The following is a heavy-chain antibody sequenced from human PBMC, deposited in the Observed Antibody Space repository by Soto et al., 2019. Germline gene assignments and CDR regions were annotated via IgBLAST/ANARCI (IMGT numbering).Heavy chain of an antibody. J-gene: IGHJ5*02. CDR1: GYTFSSYA. CDR3: ARVPRYTSDNVEVPAVMFDDWFVP. D-gene: IGHD2-2*01. Sequence: QVQLVQSGAEVKKPGASVKVSCKASGYTFSSYAVQWVRQAPGQSLEWIGWIHAGNGDTKYSQKFHGRVTLTRDTSANTAHMDLSRLRSEDTAVYYCARVPRYTSDNVEVPAVMFDDWFVPWGQGTLVTVSS. V-gene: IGHV1-3*01. CDR2: IHAGNGDT.